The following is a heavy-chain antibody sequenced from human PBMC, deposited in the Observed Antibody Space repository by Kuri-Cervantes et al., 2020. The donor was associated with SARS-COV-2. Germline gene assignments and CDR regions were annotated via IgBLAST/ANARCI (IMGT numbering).Heavy chain of an antibody. J-gene: IGHJ4*02. CDR2: IYYSGST. Sequence: GSLRLSCTVSGGSISSSSYYWGWIRQPPGKGLEWIGSIYYSGSTYYNPSLNSRVTISVDTSKNQFSLKLSSVTAAVTAVYYCARDPLPDGYWGQGTLVTVSS. CDR1: GGSISSSSYY. V-gene: IGHV4-39*07. CDR3: ARDPLPDGY. D-gene: IGHD5-24*01.